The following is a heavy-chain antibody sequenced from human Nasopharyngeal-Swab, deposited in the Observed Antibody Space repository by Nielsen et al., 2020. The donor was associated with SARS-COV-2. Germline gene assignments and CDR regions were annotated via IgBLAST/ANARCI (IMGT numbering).Heavy chain of an antibody. V-gene: IGHV1-69*04. CDR1: GGTFSSYA. CDR2: IIPILGIA. J-gene: IGHJ5*02. CDR3: ARNDIAVAGTAWFDP. D-gene: IGHD6-19*01. Sequence: SVKVSCKASGGTFSSYAISWVRQAPGQGLEWMGRIIPILGIANYAQKFQGRVTITADKSTSTAYMELSSLRPEDTAVYYCARNDIAVAGTAWFDPWGQGTLVTVSS.